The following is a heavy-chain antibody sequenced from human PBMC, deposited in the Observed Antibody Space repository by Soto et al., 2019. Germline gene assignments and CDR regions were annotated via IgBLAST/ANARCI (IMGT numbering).Heavy chain of an antibody. CDR3: AKGTRSGSLMG. J-gene: IGHJ1*01. CDR2: ISGSGGST. Sequence: GGALRLSCAASGFTFSSYAMSWVRQAPWKGLEWVSAISGSGGSTYYADSVKGRFTISRDNSKNTLYLQMNSLRAEDTAVYYCAKGTRSGSLMGWGQGTLVTVYS. V-gene: IGHV3-23*01. D-gene: IGHD6-19*01. CDR1: GFTFSSYA.